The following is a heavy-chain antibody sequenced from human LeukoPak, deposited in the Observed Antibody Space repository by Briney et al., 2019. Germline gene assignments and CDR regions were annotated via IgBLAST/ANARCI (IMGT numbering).Heavy chain of an antibody. Sequence: GGSLRLSCAASGFTFSSYEINWVRQAPGKGLEWVSSISSSGSTIYYADSVKGRFTISRDNAKNSLYLQMNSLRAEDTAVYYYTKWWYRSVLYVDLGGRGPLVTVS. J-gene: IGHJ4*02. CDR3: TKWWYRSVLYVDL. CDR2: ISSSGSTI. CDR1: GFTFSSYE. D-gene: IGHD2-15*01. V-gene: IGHV3-48*03.